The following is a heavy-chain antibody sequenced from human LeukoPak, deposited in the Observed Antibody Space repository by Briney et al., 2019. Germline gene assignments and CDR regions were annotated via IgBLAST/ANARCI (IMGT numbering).Heavy chain of an antibody. V-gene: IGHV1-2*02. CDR1: GYTFTAYY. CDR3: ATAPLNGYSSGGYSFDY. D-gene: IGHD6-19*01. Sequence: ASVKFSCKASGYTFTAYYMHWLRQAPGQGLEWLGWINPNSGGTNYAQKFQDRVTMTRDTSMSTAYMELNRLKSDDTAVYYCATAPLNGYSSGGYSFDYWGQGTLVSVSS. CDR2: INPNSGGT. J-gene: IGHJ4*02.